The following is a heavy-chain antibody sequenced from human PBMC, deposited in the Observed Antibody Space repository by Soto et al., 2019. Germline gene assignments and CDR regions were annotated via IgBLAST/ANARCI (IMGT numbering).Heavy chain of an antibody. CDR3: AGGSYSDFVWGSYRFDY. V-gene: IGHV1-8*01. CDR1: GYTFTSHD. CDR2: MNPNNGNT. Sequence: GASVKVSCKASGYTFTSHDINWVRQAPGQGLEWMGWMNPNNGNTGYAQKLQGRVTMTWNTSISTAYMELSRLRSEDMAVYYCAGGSYSDFVWGSYRFDYWGQGTLVTVSS. J-gene: IGHJ4*02. D-gene: IGHD3-16*02.